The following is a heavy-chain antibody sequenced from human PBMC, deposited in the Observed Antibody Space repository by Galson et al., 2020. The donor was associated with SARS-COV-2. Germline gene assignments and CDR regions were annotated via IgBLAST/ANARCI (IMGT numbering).Heavy chain of an antibody. CDR1: GYTLTELS. CDR2: FDPEDGET. Sequence: ASVKVSCKVSGYTLTELSMHWVRQAPGKGLEWMGGFDPEDGETIYAQKFQGRVTMTEDTSTDTAYMELSSLRSEDTAVYYCATAKRQIVVRGVPFDYWGQGTLVTVSS. D-gene: IGHD3-10*01. CDR3: ATAKRQIVVRGVPFDY. V-gene: IGHV1-24*01. J-gene: IGHJ4*02.